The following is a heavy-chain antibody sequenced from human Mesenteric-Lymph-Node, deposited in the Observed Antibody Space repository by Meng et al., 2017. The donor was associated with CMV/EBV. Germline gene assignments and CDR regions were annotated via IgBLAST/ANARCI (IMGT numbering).Heavy chain of an antibody. CDR2: ISLSSNYK. J-gene: IGHJ4*02. V-gene: IGHV3-21*01. Sequence: GGSLRLSCAAYGFTLSTYGMNWVRQAPGKGLEWVSFISLSSNYKHYIDSVEGRFTISRDNAKNSLYLQMNSLRAEDTAVYYCAREDYDFWSGYYTQDYWGQGTLVTVSS. D-gene: IGHD3-3*01. CDR1: GFTLSTYG. CDR3: AREDYDFWSGYYTQDY.